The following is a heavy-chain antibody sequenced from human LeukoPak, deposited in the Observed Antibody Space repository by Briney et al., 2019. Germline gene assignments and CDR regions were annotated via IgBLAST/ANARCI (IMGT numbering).Heavy chain of an antibody. V-gene: IGHV4-61*01. CDR2: SYYIGST. CDR3: ARAGIVATATNLDY. J-gene: IGHJ4*02. Sequence: SETLSLTCSVSGGSVSSGSYYWSWIRQPPGKGLEWIGSSYYIGSTKYNPSLKSRVTISVDTSKNQFSLKVSSVTAADTAVYYCARAGIVATATNLDYWGQGTLVTVSS. CDR1: GGSVSSGSYY. D-gene: IGHD5-12*01.